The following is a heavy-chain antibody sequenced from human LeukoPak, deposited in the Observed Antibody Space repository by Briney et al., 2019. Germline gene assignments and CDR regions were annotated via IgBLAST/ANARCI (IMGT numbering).Heavy chain of an antibody. Sequence: GGSLRLSCAASGFTFTAYNMNWARQAPGKGLEWVSSISSTGTYRYYADSVKGRFTISRDKNSLYLRMNSLRVEDTAVYYCARNSLIAENYGYYYFSYMDVWGKGTTVTVSS. CDR2: ISSTGTYR. D-gene: IGHD2-21*01. V-gene: IGHV3-21*06. CDR3: ARNSLIAENYGYYYFSYMDV. J-gene: IGHJ6*03. CDR1: GFTFTAYN.